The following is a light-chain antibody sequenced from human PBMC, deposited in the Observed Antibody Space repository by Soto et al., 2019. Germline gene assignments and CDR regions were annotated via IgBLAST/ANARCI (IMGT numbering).Light chain of an antibody. CDR3: QSYDSSVSVV. Sequence: QSVLTQPPSVSGAPGQRVTISCTGSSSNIGAGYDVHWCQQLPGTTPQLLIYGNSKRPPGVHDRCSGSKSGTSASLAITGLQPEDEADYYGQSYDSSVSVVFGGGTKRTVL. V-gene: IGLV1-40*01. CDR1: SSNIGAGYD. CDR2: GNS. J-gene: IGLJ2*01.